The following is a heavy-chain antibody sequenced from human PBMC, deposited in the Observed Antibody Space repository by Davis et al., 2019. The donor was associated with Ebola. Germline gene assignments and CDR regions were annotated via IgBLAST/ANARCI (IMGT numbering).Heavy chain of an antibody. CDR1: GFTFSSYA. CDR3: TTVLGYCSGGSCEDY. Sequence: GESLKISCAASGFTFSSYAMSWVRQAPGKGLEWVSAISGSGGSTYYADSVKGRFTISRDNSKNTLYLQMNSLKTEDTAVYYCTTVLGYCSGGSCEDYWGQGTLVTVSS. J-gene: IGHJ4*02. D-gene: IGHD2-15*01. CDR2: ISGSGGST. V-gene: IGHV3-23*01.